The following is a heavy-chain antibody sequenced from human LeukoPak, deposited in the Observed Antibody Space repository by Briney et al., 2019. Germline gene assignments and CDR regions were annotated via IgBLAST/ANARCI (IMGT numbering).Heavy chain of an antibody. D-gene: IGHD6-19*01. CDR3: ARPYSSGWKAFDY. V-gene: IGHV5-51*01. J-gene: IGHJ4*02. CDR1: GYSFTNYW. CDR2: IYPGDSDT. Sequence: NTGESLKISCKGSGYSFTNYWIAWVRQMPGKGLEWIGIIYPGDSDTRYSPSFQGQVTISADKSISTAYLQWSSLKASDTAIYYCARPYSSGWKAFDYWGQGTLVTVSS.